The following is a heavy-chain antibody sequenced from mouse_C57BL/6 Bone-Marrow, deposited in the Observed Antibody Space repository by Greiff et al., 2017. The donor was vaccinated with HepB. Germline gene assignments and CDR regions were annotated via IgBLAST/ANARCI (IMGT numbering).Heavy chain of an antibody. CDR1: GFTFSDYG. V-gene: IGHV5-17*01. CDR2: ISSGSSTI. D-gene: IGHD1-1*01. Sequence: EVQGVESGGGLVKPGGSLKLSCAASGFTFSDYGMHWVRQAPEKGLEWVAYISSGSSTIYYADTVKGRFTISRDNAKNTLFLQMTSLRSEDTAMYYCARRYGSRSFYAMDYWGQGTSVTVSS. J-gene: IGHJ4*01. CDR3: ARRYGSRSFYAMDY.